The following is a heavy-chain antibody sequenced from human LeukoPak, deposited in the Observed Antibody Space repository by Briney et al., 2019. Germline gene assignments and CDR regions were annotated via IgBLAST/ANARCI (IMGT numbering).Heavy chain of an antibody. J-gene: IGHJ6*02. CDR2: INHSGST. D-gene: IGHD2-15*01. CDR1: GGSFSGYY. V-gene: IGHV4-34*01. Sequence: SETLSLTCAVYGGSFSGYYWSWIRQPPGKGLEWIGEINHSGSTNYNPSLKGRVTISVDTSKNQFSLKLSSVTAADTAVYYCARGGVVVAATPYYYYGMDVWGQGTTVTVSS. CDR3: ARGGVVVAATPYYYYGMDV.